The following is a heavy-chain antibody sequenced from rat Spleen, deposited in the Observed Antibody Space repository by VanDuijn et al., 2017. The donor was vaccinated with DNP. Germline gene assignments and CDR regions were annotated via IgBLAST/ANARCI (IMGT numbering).Heavy chain of an antibody. CDR2: VWSFGST. CDR3: ASTLVNYGTYGYYAMDA. Sequence: QVQLTESGPGLVQPSQTLSLTCTVSGFSLTTYNVHWIRQSTGKGLEWMGMVWSFGSTDYNSALKSRLNISRDTSKSQVFLEMNNLQIEDIATYYCASTLVNYGTYGYYAMDAWGQGTSVTVSS. J-gene: IGHJ4*01. V-gene: IGHV2-30*01. D-gene: IGHD1-3*01. CDR1: GFSLTTYN.